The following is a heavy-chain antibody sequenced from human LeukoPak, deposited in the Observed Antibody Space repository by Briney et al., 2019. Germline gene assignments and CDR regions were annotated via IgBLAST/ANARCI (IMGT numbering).Heavy chain of an antibody. Sequence: PGGSLRLSCAASGFTFSSYSMNWVRQAPGKGLEWVSSISSSSSYIYYADSVKGRFTISRDNANNSLYLQINSLRAEDKAVYYCARAVYGFDAFDIWGQGTMVTVSS. V-gene: IGHV3-21*01. D-gene: IGHD4-17*01. CDR2: ISSSSSYI. CDR1: GFTFSSYS. J-gene: IGHJ3*02. CDR3: ARAVYGFDAFDI.